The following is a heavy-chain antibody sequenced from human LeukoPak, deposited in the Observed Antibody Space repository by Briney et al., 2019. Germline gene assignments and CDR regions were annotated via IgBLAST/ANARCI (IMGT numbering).Heavy chain of an antibody. CDR3: ARGMGATTQSLFDQ. CDR2: IGTTGDT. D-gene: IGHD1-26*01. J-gene: IGHJ4*02. V-gene: IGHV3-13*04. Sequence: SGGSLRLSCAASGFTFSSYDMHWVRQATGKGLEWVSGIGTTGDTYYPGSVKGRFTISRENAKNSLYLQMNSLGAGDTAVYYCARGMGATTQSLFDQWGQGTLVTVSS. CDR1: GFTFSSYD.